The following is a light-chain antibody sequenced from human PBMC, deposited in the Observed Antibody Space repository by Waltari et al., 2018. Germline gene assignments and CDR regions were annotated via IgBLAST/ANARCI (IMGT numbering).Light chain of an antibody. CDR3: QSYDSSLSGVV. CDR1: SSNIGAGYD. V-gene: IGLV1-40*01. J-gene: IGLJ2*01. Sequence: QSVLTQPPSVSGAPGQRVTISCTGSSSNIGAGYDVHWYQQLPGTAPKLLIYGNSNRPSGVPDRFSGSKSGTSASLASTGLQAEDEAYYYCQSYDSSLSGVVFGGGTKLTVL. CDR2: GNS.